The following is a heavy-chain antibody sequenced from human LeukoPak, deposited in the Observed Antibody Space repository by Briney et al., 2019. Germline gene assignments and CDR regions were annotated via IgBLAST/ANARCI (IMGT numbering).Heavy chain of an antibody. CDR2: IYYSGST. J-gene: IGHJ6*02. CDR1: GDSISSSGYF. D-gene: IGHD4-17*01. CDR3: ARESVERDGDYVSGPFDYYYGMDV. V-gene: IGHV4-39*07. Sequence: SETLSLTCTVSGDSISSSGYFWGWIRQPPGKGLEWIGSIYYSGSTYYNPSLKSRVTMSLDTSKNQFSLKLSSVTAADTAVYYCARESVERDGDYVSGPFDYYYGMDVWGQGTTVTVSS.